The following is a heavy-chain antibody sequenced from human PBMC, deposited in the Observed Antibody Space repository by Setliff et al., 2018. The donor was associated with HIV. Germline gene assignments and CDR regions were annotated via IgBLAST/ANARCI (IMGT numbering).Heavy chain of an antibody. Sequence: GGSLRLSCVASGFTFINYAMSWVRQAPGKGLEWVSYISSRGDTIYDADSVKGRFTISRDNAKSSLYLQMNSLRAEDTAVYYCARVFLEWLLYRPDYVMDVWGQGTTVTV. CDR3: ARVFLEWLLYRPDYVMDV. CDR1: GFTFINYA. D-gene: IGHD3-3*01. J-gene: IGHJ6*02. V-gene: IGHV3-48*03. CDR2: ISSRGDTI.